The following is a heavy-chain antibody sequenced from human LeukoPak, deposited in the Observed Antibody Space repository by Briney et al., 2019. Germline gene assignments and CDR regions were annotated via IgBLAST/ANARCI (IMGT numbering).Heavy chain of an antibody. CDR1: GFTVSSNY. CDR3: ARVREVRGVTRYYFDY. Sequence: GGSLRLSCAASGFTVSSNYMSWVRQAPGKGLEWVSLIYSGGSTSYADSVKGRFTISRDNSKNTLYLQMNSLRAEDTAAYYCARVREVRGVTRYYFDYWGQGTLVTVSS. CDR2: IYSGGST. D-gene: IGHD3-10*01. J-gene: IGHJ4*02. V-gene: IGHV3-66*01.